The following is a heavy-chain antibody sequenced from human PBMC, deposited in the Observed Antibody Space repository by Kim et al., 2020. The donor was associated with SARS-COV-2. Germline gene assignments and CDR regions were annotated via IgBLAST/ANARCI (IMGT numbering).Heavy chain of an antibody. Sequence: ASVKVSCKASGYTFTGYYMHWVRQAPGQGLEWMGWINPNSGGTNYAQKFQGRVTMTRDTSISTAYMELSRLRSDDTAVYYCARDEARRELWEGDYSSSSDTDYWGQGTLVTVSS. V-gene: IGHV1-2*02. J-gene: IGHJ4*02. CDR2: INPNSGGT. CDR3: ARDEARRELWEGDYSSSSDTDY. CDR1: GYTFTGYY. D-gene: IGHD6-6*01.